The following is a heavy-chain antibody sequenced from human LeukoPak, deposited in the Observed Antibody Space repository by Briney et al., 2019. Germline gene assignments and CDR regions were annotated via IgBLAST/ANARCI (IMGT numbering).Heavy chain of an antibody. J-gene: IGHJ6*02. CDR2: IYTSGST. V-gene: IGHV4-61*02. CDR1: GGSISSGSYY. Sequence: PSQTLSLTCTVSGGSISSGSYYWSWIRQPAGKGLEWIGRIYTSGSTNYNPSLKSRVTISVDTSKNQFSLKLSSVTAADTAVYYCARDPTLAAADYYYGMDVWGQGTTVTVSS. CDR3: ARDPTLAAADYYYGMDV. D-gene: IGHD6-13*01.